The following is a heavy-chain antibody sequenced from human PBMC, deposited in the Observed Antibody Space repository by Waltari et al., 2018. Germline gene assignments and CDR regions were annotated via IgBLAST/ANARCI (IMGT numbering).Heavy chain of an antibody. D-gene: IGHD6-19*01. J-gene: IGHJ4*02. Sequence: EVQLVESGGGLVQPGGSLRLSCAASGFTFSSYWMSWVRQAPGKGMGWVANIKQDGSEKYYVESGKGRFTISRDNAKNSLYLQMNSLGAEDTAVYYCAREGAVAGDFDYWGQGTLVTVSS. CDR2: IKQDGSEK. CDR3: AREGAVAGDFDY. CDR1: GFTFSSYW. V-gene: IGHV3-7*01.